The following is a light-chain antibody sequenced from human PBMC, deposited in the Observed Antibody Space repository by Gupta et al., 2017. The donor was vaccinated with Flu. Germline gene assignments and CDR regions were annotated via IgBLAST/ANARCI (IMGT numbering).Light chain of an antibody. CDR3: QQYNDWPPLT. Sequence: VVMTQSPAILSVSPGERATLSCRASRSITNNLAWYQQKPGQAPRLLIYDASTRASGIPVRFSGSGSGTEFTLTISSLQSEDFAVYFCQQYNDWPPLTFGGGTTVDVK. CDR1: RSITNN. V-gene: IGKV3-15*01. CDR2: DAS. J-gene: IGKJ4*01.